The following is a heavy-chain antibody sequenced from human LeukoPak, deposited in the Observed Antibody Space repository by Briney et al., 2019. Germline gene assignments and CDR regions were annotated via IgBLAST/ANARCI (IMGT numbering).Heavy chain of an antibody. CDR2: INTDGSST. CDR1: GFTFSSYA. J-gene: IGHJ4*02. V-gene: IGHV3-74*01. Sequence: GGSLRLSCAASGFTFSSYAMSWVRQAPGKGLVWVSRINTDGSSTSYADSVKGRFTISRDNAKNTLYLQMNSLRAEDTAVYYCARKYSGSYHLYAPFDYWGQGTLVTVSS. CDR3: ARKYSGSYHLYAPFDY. D-gene: IGHD1-26*01.